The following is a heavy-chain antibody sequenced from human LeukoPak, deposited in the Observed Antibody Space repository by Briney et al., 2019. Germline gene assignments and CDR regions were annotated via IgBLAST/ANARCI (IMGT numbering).Heavy chain of an antibody. CDR2: ISSSGSTI. Sequence: GGSLRLSCAASGFTFSDYYMSWIRQAPGKGLEWVSYISSSGSTIYYADSVKGRFTISRDNAKNSLYLQMNSLRAEDTAVYYCARSLEVYQLLYRYYYGMDVWGQGTTVTVSS. CDR3: ARSLEVYQLLYRYYYGMDV. CDR1: GFTFSDYY. D-gene: IGHD2-2*02. J-gene: IGHJ6*02. V-gene: IGHV3-11*01.